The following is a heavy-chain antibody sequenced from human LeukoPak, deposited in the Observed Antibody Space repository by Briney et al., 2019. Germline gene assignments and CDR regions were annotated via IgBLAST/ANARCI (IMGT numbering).Heavy chain of an antibody. D-gene: IGHD3-22*01. V-gene: IGHV1-18*01. CDR1: GYTFTKYG. CDR2: ISGYNGNT. CDR3: ARGGYYDNSGHYHGLFDY. J-gene: IGHJ4*02. Sequence: ASVKVSCKASGYTFTKYGITWVRQAPGQGLGWMGWISGYNGNTNYAQRLQDRVTMTTDTSTSTAYMDLRSLRSDDTAVYYCARGGYYDNSGHYHGLFDYWGQGTLVTVSS.